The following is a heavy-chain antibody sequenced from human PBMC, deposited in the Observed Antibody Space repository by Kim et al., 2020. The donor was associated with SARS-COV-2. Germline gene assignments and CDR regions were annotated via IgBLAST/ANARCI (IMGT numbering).Heavy chain of an antibody. Sequence: ASVKVSCKASGYSFIDYYMHWVRQVPGQGLEWMGWINPNSRGTHYAQKFQGRVTMTRDTSISTAYMEITSVTSDDTAVYYCAKSVGMIVVGVASSFDPWGQGTLVTVSS. CDR3: AKSVGMIVVGVASSFDP. J-gene: IGHJ5*02. D-gene: IGHD2-15*01. CDR2: INPNSRGT. V-gene: IGHV1-2*02. CDR1: GYSFIDYY.